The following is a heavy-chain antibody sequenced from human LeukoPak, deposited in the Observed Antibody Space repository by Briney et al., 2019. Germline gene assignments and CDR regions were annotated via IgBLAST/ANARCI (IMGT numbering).Heavy chain of an antibody. Sequence: SVKASCKASGGTFSSYAISWVRQAPGQGLEWMGRIIPILGIANYAQKFQGRVTITADKSTSTAYMELSSLRSEDTAVYYCARSNWNSGYFDYWGQGTLVTVSS. J-gene: IGHJ4*02. V-gene: IGHV1-69*04. CDR1: GGTFSSYA. D-gene: IGHD1-7*01. CDR3: ARSNWNSGYFDY. CDR2: IIPILGIA.